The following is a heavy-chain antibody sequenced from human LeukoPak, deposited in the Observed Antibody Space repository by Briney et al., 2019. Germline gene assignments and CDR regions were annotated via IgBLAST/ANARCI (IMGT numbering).Heavy chain of an antibody. J-gene: IGHJ5*01. CDR3: ARGSGSYDS. V-gene: IGHV4-4*07. CDR2: IYSSGST. Sequence: SETLSLTCTVSGGSISSDYWGWIRQPAGKGLEWLGHIYSSGSTNYNPSLKSRVTMSVDTSKNQFSLKLSSVTAADTAVYYCARGSGSYDSWGQGTLVTVSS. CDR1: GGSISSDY. D-gene: IGHD1-26*01.